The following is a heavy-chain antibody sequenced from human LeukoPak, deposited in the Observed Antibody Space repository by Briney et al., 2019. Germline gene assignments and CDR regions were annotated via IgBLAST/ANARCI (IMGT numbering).Heavy chain of an antibody. CDR2: ISSSSSYI. V-gene: IGHV3-21*01. D-gene: IGHD3-3*01. CDR1: GFTFSSYG. J-gene: IGHJ4*02. CDR3: ASYYDFWSGYYTYYFDY. Sequence: PGGSLRLSCAASGFTFSSYGMSWVRQAPGKGLEWVSSISSSSSYIYYADSVKGRFTISRDNAKNSLYLQMNSLRAEDTAVYYCASYYDFWSGYYTYYFDYWGQGTLVTVSS.